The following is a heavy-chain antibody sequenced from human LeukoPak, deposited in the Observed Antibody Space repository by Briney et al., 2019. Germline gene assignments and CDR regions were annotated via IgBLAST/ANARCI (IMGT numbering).Heavy chain of an antibody. CDR3: AKASRFGEYIYNNWFDP. Sequence: GGSLRLSCAASGFTFSSYGMSWVRQAPGKGLEWVSAISTSGGSTNYADSVKGRFTISRDNSKNTLYLQMNSLRAEDTAVYYCAKASRFGEYIYNNWFDPWGQGTLVTVSS. CDR1: GFTFSSYG. V-gene: IGHV3-23*01. CDR2: ISTSGGST. D-gene: IGHD3-10*01. J-gene: IGHJ5*02.